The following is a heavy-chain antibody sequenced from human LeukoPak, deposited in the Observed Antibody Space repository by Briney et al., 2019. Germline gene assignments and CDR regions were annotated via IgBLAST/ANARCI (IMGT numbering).Heavy chain of an antibody. CDR3: AREGYYDSSGYYSI. CDR1: GGTCTSYA. D-gene: IGHD3-22*01. Sequence: SVKVSCKASGGTCTSYAISWVRQAPGQGLEWMGGIIPIFGTANYAQKFQGRVTITADESTSTAYMELSSLRSEDTAVYYCAREGYYDSSGYYSIWGQGTLVTVSS. CDR2: IIPIFGTA. V-gene: IGHV1-69*13. J-gene: IGHJ4*02.